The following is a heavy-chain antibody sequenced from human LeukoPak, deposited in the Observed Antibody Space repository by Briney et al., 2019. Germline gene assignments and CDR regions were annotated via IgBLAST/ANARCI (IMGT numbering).Heavy chain of an antibody. Sequence: GASVKVSCKASGYTFTSYGISWVRQAPGQGREWMGWISANNGNTNYAQKLQGRVTMTTDTSTSTAYMELRSLRSDDTAVYYCARARYSSSWEGPYYFDYWGQGTLVTVSS. V-gene: IGHV1-18*01. CDR3: ARARYSSSWEGPYYFDY. CDR1: GYTFTSYG. D-gene: IGHD6-13*01. CDR2: ISANNGNT. J-gene: IGHJ4*02.